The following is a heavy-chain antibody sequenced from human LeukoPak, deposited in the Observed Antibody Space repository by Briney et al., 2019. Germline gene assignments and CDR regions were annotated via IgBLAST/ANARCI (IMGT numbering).Heavy chain of an antibody. J-gene: IGHJ6*03. D-gene: IGHD3-10*01. CDR3: ARGKAGSPIFFYYYYMDV. CDR1: GGSFSGYY. Sequence: SETLSLTCAVYGGSFSGYYWSWIRQPPGKGLEWIGEINHSGSTNYNPSLKSRVTISVDTSKNQFSLKLSSVTAADTAVYYCARGKAGSPIFFYYYYMDVWGKGTTVTISS. CDR2: INHSGST. V-gene: IGHV4-34*01.